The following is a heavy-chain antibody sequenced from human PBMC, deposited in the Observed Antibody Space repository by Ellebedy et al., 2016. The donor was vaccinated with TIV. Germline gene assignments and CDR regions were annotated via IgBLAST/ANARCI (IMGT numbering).Heavy chain of an antibody. D-gene: IGHD3-10*01. Sequence: ASVKVSCKASGYTFTSYGISWVRQAPGQGLELMGWISAYNGNTNYAQKLQGRVTMTTDTSTSTAYMELRSLRSDDTAVYYCARYFVEWFGEFTAKTDAFDIWGQGTMVTVSS. CDR2: ISAYNGNT. J-gene: IGHJ3*02. V-gene: IGHV1-18*01. CDR1: GYTFTSYG. CDR3: ARYFVEWFGEFTAKTDAFDI.